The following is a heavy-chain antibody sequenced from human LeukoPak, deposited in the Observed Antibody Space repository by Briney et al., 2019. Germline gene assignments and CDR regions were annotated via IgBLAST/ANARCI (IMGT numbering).Heavy chain of an antibody. V-gene: IGHV3-21*01. J-gene: IGHJ3*02. CDR1: GFTFSTYN. Sequence: KPGGSLRLSCADSGFTFSTYNMSWVRQAPGKGLEWVSSISSSSNYIYYADSVKGRFTISRDNAKNSLYLQMNSLRAEDTDVYYCARDVGASAPDAFDIWGQGTMVTVSS. D-gene: IGHD1-26*01. CDR3: ARDVGASAPDAFDI. CDR2: ISSSSNYI.